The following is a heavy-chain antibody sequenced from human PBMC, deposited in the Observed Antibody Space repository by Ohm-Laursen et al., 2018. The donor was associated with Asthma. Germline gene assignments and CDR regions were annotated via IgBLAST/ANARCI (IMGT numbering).Heavy chain of an antibody. V-gene: IGHV4-31*03. CDR1: RDYIRSAGYY. CDR2: IYYSGST. Sequence: TLSLTCTVSRDYIRSAGYYWSWVRQPPGKGLEWIGHIYYSGSTYYNPAFRSRVTISVDTSVNQFSLRLTSVTAADTAVYYCARDPGRYCSGGSCLSMGAFDIWGQGTMVTVSS. J-gene: IGHJ3*02. D-gene: IGHD2-15*01. CDR3: ARDPGRYCSGGSCLSMGAFDI.